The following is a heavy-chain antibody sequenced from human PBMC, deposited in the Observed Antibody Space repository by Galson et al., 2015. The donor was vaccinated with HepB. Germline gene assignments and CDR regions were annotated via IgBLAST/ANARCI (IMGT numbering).Heavy chain of an antibody. CDR2: IYPGDSDT. CDR3: ARSRSGGTLAFDY. CDR1: GYSFTTHW. Sequence: QSGAEVTKPGESLKISCQGSGYSFTTHWIAWVRQKPGKGLEWVGLIYPGDSDTKYSPSFQGLVTISAGRSISTAYLQWSSLKASDTAMYYCARSRSGGTLAFDYWGQGTLVTVSS. V-gene: IGHV5-51*01. D-gene: IGHD3-16*01. J-gene: IGHJ4*02.